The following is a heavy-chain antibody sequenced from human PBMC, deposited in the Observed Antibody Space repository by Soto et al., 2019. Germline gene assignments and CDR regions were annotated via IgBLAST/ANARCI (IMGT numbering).Heavy chain of an antibody. J-gene: IGHJ6*03. Sequence: GGSLRLSCAASGFTFSSYGMHWVRQAPGKGLEWVAVIWYDGSNKYYADSVKGRFTISRDNSKNTLYLQMNSLRAEDTAVYYCAKDKIASSWYYYYLDVWGKGTTVTVSS. CDR1: GFTFSSYG. CDR3: AKDKIASSWYYYYLDV. V-gene: IGHV3-33*06. D-gene: IGHD6-13*01. CDR2: IWYDGSNK.